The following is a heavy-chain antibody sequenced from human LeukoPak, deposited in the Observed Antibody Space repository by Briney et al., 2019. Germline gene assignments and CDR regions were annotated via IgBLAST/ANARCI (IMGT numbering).Heavy chain of an antibody. CDR2: IYTSGST. V-gene: IGHV4-4*09. D-gene: IGHD2-21*01. Sequence: SETLSLTCTVSGGSISSYYWSWIRQPPGKGLEWIGYIYTSGSTNYNPSLKSRVTISVDTSKNQFSLKLSSVTAADTAVYYCARLTGPIDWLDPWGQGTLVTVSS. J-gene: IGHJ5*02. CDR3: ARLTGPIDWLDP. CDR1: GGSISSYY.